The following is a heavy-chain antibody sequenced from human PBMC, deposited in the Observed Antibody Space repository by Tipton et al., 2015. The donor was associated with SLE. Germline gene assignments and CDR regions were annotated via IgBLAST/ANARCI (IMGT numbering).Heavy chain of an antibody. D-gene: IGHD1-26*01. CDR1: GFIFSSYG. J-gene: IGHJ4*02. CDR3: AKGEWELREEDF. V-gene: IGHV3-30*02. CDR2: IRYGGTNK. Sequence: SLRLSCVASGFIFSSYGMHWVRQAPGKGLEWVAFIRYGGTNKYYADSVKGRFTISRDNSKNTLYLQMNSLRAEDTAVYYCAKGEWELREEDFWGQGTRVTISS.